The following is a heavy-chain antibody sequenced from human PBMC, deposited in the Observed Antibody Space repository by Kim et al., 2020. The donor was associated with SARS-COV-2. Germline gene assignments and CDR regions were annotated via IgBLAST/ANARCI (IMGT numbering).Heavy chain of an antibody. V-gene: IGHV6-1*01. J-gene: IGHJ4*02. CDR2: TYYRSYWYN. CDR1: GDSVSSNSAG. CDR3: AREVAVAGNFDY. D-gene: IGHD6-19*01. Sequence: SQTLSLTCAISGDSVSSNSAGWNWIRQSPSRGLEWLGRTYYRSYWYNDYAVSVKSRITINPDTSKNQFSLQLNSVTPEDTAVYYCAREVAVAGNFDYWGQGILVTVSS.